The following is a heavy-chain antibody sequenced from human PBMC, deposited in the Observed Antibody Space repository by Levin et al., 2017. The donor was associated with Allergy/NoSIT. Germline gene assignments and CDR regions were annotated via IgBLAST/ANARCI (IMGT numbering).Heavy chain of an antibody. CDR3: ARDLFGRSQY. J-gene: IGHJ4*02. V-gene: IGHV3-7*01. CDR2: MQVDGSET. D-gene: IGHD3-3*01. Sequence: GGSLRLSCAASGFNLNTYGMSWVRQAPGKGLEWVANMQVDGSETHYVDSGKGRFTISRDNAKNSLYLQMNSLRAEDTAVYYCARDLFGRSQYWGQGTLVTVSS. CDR1: GFNLNTYG.